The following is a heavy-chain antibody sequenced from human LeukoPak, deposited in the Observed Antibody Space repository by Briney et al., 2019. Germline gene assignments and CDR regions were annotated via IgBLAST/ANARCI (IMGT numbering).Heavy chain of an antibody. D-gene: IGHD3-3*01. CDR2: FYTSGTP. V-gene: IGHV4-61*02. CDR3: ARGGYDFWSGYYSPFDY. J-gene: IGHJ4*02. CDR1: GGSISRGSYF. Sequence: SETLSLTCTVSGGSISRGSYFWSWIRQPAGKGLEWIGRFYTSGTPNYNPSLKSRVTISVDTSRNQFSPKLSSVTAADTAVYYCARGGYDFWSGYYSPFDYWGQGTLVTVSS.